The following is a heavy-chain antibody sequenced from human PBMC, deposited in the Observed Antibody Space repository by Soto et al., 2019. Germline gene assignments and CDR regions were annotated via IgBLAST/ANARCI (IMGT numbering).Heavy chain of an antibody. CDR3: ARLYHHDGYAWSAGGFDP. V-gene: IGHV5-51*01. J-gene: IGHJ5*02. CDR1: GYRFTSYW. CDR2: IYPGDSDT. D-gene: IGHD3-16*01. Sequence: GESLKISCKGAGYRFTSYWIGWVRQMPGKGLEGMGIIYPGDSDTRYSPSFQGQVTISADESINTAYLQWSSLKASDTAMYYCARLYHHDGYAWSAGGFDPWRQVTQVTVPS.